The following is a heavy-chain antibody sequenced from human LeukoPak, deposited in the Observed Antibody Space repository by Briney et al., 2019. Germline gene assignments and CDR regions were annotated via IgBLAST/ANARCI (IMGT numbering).Heavy chain of an antibody. J-gene: IGHJ5*02. CDR3: LGNRFDP. Sequence: GGSLRLSSAASGFTSSSYWMSGVRQAPGKGLEWVCEIKQDGPEKYYLDSVKRRFTIPRDNPKNSLYLQMNSLRAEDTAVYYCLGNRFDPWGQGTLVTVSS. CDR2: IKQDGPEK. CDR1: GFTSSSYW. V-gene: IGHV3-7*01.